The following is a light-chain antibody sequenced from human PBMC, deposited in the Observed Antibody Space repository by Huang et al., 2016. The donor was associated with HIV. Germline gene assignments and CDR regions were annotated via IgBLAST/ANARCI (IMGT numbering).Light chain of an antibody. Sequence: ETVMTQSPVTLSVSPGDRASLSCRSSQIVSSHLARYQQKPGQAPRLLIYAASTRATGGPARFSGSGAGTEFTLTISTLQSEDSAVYYCQQYNDFRSTFGPGTRVEIK. CDR1: QIVSSH. CDR3: QQYNDFRST. J-gene: IGKJ3*01. V-gene: IGKV3-15*01. CDR2: AAS.